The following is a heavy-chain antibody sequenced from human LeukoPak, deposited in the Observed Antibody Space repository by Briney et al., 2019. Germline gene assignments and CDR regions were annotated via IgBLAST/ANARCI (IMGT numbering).Heavy chain of an antibody. CDR2: ISAYNGNT. D-gene: IGHD3-10*01. CDR3: ARGQANRLLWVGELLSNINPFDY. Sequence: ASVKVSCKASGYTFTSYGISWVRQAPGQGLEWMGWISAYNGNTNYAQKLQGRVTMTTDTSTSTAYMELRSLRSDDTAVYYCARGQANRLLWVGELLSNINPFDYWGQGTLVTVSS. J-gene: IGHJ4*02. CDR1: GYTFTSYG. V-gene: IGHV1-18*01.